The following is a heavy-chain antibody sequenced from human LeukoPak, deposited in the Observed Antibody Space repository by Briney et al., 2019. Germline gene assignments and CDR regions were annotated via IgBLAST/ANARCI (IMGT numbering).Heavy chain of an antibody. J-gene: IGHJ4*02. D-gene: IGHD3-9*01. CDR1: GLTFDDYA. Sequence: SGGSLRLSCAASGLTFDDYAMHWVRQAPGKGLEWVSGISWNSGRIGYADSVKGRFTISRDNAKNSLYLQMNSLRAEDTAFYYCAKDTSYDILTGSFDYWGQGTLVTVSS. CDR3: AKDTSYDILTGSFDY. V-gene: IGHV3-9*01. CDR2: ISWNSGRI.